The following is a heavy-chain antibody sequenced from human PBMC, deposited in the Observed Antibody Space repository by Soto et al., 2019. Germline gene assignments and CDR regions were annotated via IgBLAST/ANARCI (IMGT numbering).Heavy chain of an antibody. V-gene: IGHV1-18*01. Sequence: QVQLVQSGAEVKKPGASVKVSCKASGYTFTSYGISWVRQAPGQGLEWMGWISAYNGNTNYAQKLQGRVTMTTDTATSTAYMELRSLRSDDTAVYYCARVGSSSWTGLDYYYGMDVWGQGTTVTVSS. J-gene: IGHJ6*02. CDR2: ISAYNGNT. D-gene: IGHD6-13*01. CDR1: GYTFTSYG. CDR3: ARVGSSSWTGLDYYYGMDV.